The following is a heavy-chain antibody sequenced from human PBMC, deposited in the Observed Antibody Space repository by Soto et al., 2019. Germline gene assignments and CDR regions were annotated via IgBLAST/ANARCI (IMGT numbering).Heavy chain of an antibody. J-gene: IGHJ4*02. V-gene: IGHV3-7*01. CDR1: RRYW. Sequence: RRYWMAWVRQGPGKGLEWVATIKLDGREKNYLGSVQGGFTISRDDPENSMSLQMSSLRGEDTAVYFCVRELDGYARFDYWGLGTPVTV. CDR2: IKLDGREK. D-gene: IGHD1-1*01. CDR3: VRELDGYARFDY.